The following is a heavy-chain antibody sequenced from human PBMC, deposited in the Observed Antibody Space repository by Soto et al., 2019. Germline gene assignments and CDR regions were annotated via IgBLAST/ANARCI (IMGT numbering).Heavy chain of an antibody. V-gene: IGHV3-73*01. D-gene: IGHD3-3*01. CDR2: IRSKANNYAT. Sequence: PGGSLRLSCAASGFTFSGSAMHWVRQASGKGLEWVGRIRSKANNYATAYAASVKGRFTISRDDSKNTAYLQMNSLKTEDTAVYYCTRPYYDFWKNGMDVWGQGTTVTVSS. CDR3: TRPYYDFWKNGMDV. CDR1: GFTFSGSA. J-gene: IGHJ6*02.